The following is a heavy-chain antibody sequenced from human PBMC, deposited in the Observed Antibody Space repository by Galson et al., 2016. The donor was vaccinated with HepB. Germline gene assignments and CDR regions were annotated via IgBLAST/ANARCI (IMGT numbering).Heavy chain of an antibody. V-gene: IGHV3-21*01. CDR2: TNSRSSDI. CDR3: VKEARSGSYSGTFDY. D-gene: IGHD3-10*01. Sequence: SLRLSCAASGFIFSSYSMDWVRQAPGKGLEWVASTNSRSSDIYYADSVKGRFTISRDNAKNSLYLQMHSLRAEDTAVYYCVKEARSGSYSGTFDYWGQGTLVTVSS. CDR1: GFIFSSYS. J-gene: IGHJ4*02.